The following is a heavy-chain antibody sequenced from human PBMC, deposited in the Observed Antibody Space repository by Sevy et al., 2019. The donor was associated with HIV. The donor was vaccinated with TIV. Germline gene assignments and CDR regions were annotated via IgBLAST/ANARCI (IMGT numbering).Heavy chain of an antibody. Sequence: GGSLRLSCTASGFTLSNYEVHWVRQSTEKGLEWVSAIGPAGDTFYPVSVKGRFTISRENAKNSFYLQMNNLRAGDTAVYHCVREGHESSRRGTFEIWGQGTMVTVSS. CDR3: VREGHESSRRGTFEI. D-gene: IGHD3-22*01. CDR1: GFTLSNYE. CDR2: IGPAGDT. J-gene: IGHJ3*02. V-gene: IGHV3-13*01.